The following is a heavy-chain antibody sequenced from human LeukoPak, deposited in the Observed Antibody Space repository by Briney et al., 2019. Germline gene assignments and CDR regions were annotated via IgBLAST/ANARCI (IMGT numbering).Heavy chain of an antibody. CDR2: IIPILGIA. D-gene: IGHD4-17*01. J-gene: IGHJ4*02. CDR1: GGTFSSYA. V-gene: IGHV1-69*04. Sequence: GASVKVSCKASGGTFSSYAIGWVRQAPGQGLEWMGRIIPILGIANYAQKFQGRVTITADKSTSTAYMELSSLRSEDTAVYYCAREEDGAHYFDYWGQGTLVTVSS. CDR3: AREEDGAHYFDY.